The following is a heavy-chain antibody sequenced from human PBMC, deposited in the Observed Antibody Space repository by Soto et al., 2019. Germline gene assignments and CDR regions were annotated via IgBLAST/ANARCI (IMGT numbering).Heavy chain of an antibody. CDR1: GYAFTTYG. CDR2: ISTHKRNT. V-gene: IGHV1-18*01. D-gene: IGHD1-1*01. J-gene: IGHJ4*02. Sequence: QVHLVQSGAEVKKPGASVKVSCKGSGYAFTTYGITWVRQAPGQGLEWLGWISTHKRNTNYAQTLQGIVTAPRDTSTSTAYMELRSLRSDDTAVYYCARGRYGDYWGQGALVTVSS. CDR3: ARGRYGDY.